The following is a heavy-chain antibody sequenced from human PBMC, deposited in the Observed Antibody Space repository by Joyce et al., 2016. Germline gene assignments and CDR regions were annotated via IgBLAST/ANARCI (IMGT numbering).Heavy chain of an antibody. V-gene: IGHV3-43*01. CDR1: GFTFDDYT. D-gene: IGHD3-3*01. J-gene: IGHJ4*02. CDR3: AKDRGGFGVVISSYLDY. CDR2: ISWDGGST. Sequence: EVQLVESGGVVVQPGGSLRLSCAASGFTFDDYTMPWVRQAPGKGLEWVSLISWDGGSTYYADSVKGRFTISRDNSKNSLYLQMNSLRTEDTALYYCAKDRGGFGVVISSYLDYWGQGTLVTVSS.